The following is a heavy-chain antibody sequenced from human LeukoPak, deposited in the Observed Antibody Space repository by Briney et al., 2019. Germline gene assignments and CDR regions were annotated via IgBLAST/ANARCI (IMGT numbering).Heavy chain of an antibody. CDR1: GYSISSGYY. CDR3: ARTSVHDAFDI. V-gene: IGHV4-38-2*01. Sequence: SETLSLTCAVSGYSISSGYYWGWIRQPPGKGLEWIGSIYHSGSTYYNPSLKSRVTISVDTSKNQFSLKLSSVTAADTAVYYCARTSVHDAFDIWGQGTMVTVSS. D-gene: IGHD6-19*01. CDR2: IYHSGST. J-gene: IGHJ3*02.